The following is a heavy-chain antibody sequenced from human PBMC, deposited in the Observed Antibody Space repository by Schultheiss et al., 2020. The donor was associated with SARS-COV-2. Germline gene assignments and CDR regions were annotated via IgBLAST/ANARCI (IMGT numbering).Heavy chain of an antibody. CDR2: INHSGST. CDR1: GGSFSGYY. Sequence: SETLSLTCAVYGGSFSGYYWSWIRQPPGKGLEWIGEINHSGSTNYNPSLKSRVTISVDTSKNQFSLKLSSVTAEDTAVYYCARGWIQLWFDPWGQGTLVTVSS. J-gene: IGHJ5*02. CDR3: ARGWIQLWFDP. D-gene: IGHD5-18*01. V-gene: IGHV4-34*01.